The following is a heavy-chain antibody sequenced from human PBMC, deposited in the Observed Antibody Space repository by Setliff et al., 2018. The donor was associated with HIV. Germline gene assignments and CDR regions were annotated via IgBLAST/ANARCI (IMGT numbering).Heavy chain of an antibody. V-gene: IGHV4-34*01. CDR2: INHSGST. CDR1: GGSFSGYY. J-gene: IGHJ4*02. Sequence: KPSETLSLTCAVYGGSFSGYYWSWSRQPPGKGLEWIGEINHSGSTNYNPSLKSRVTISVDTSKNQFSLKLSSVTAADTAVYYCARRWYYYGSGSYYTMPPFDYWGQGTLVTVSS. D-gene: IGHD3-10*01. CDR3: ARRWYYYGSGSYYTMPPFDY.